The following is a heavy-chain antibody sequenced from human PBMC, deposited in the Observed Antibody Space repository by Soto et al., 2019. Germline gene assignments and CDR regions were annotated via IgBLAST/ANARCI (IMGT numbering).Heavy chain of an antibody. Sequence: QVQLVQSGAEVKKPGSSVKVSCKASGVTFSGYAISWVRQAPGQGLEWMGEIIPMFGTSNYAQKFQGRVTITADESTSTAYMELSSLRSEDTAVYYCARGSCSSTSCYKEYYFDLWGQGTLVTVSS. J-gene: IGHJ4*02. D-gene: IGHD2-2*02. CDR1: GVTFSGYA. CDR2: IIPMFGTS. V-gene: IGHV1-69*01. CDR3: ARGSCSSTSCYKEYYFDL.